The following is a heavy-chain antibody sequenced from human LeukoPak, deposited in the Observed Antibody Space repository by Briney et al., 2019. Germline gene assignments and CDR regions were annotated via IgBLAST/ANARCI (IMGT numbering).Heavy chain of an antibody. Sequence: PSETLSLTCTVSGGSISSSNYYWGWIRQPPGKGLEWIGSIYYSGSTYYNPSLKSRVTISVDTSKNQFSLKLSSVTAADTAVYYCAREEGYYSSSSPTKWRFFDYWGQGTLVTVSS. CDR3: AREEGYYSSSSPTKWRFFDY. CDR1: GGSISSSNYY. V-gene: IGHV4-39*07. D-gene: IGHD6-6*01. J-gene: IGHJ4*02. CDR2: IYYSGST.